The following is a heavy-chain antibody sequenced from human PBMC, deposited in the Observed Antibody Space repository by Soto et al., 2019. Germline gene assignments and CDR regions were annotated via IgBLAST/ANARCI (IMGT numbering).Heavy chain of an antibody. D-gene: IGHD3-22*01. J-gene: IGHJ4*02. CDR2: ISSSSSYT. CDR3: ARRGQGVTMIVTTRSYFDY. V-gene: IGHV3-11*05. Sequence: QVQLVESGGGLVKPGGSLRLSCAASGFTFSDYYMSWIRQAPGKGLEWVSYISSSSSYTNYADSVKGRFTISRDNAKNSLYLLMNSLRAEDTAVYYCARRGQGVTMIVTTRSYFDYWGQGTLVTVSS. CDR1: GFTFSDYY.